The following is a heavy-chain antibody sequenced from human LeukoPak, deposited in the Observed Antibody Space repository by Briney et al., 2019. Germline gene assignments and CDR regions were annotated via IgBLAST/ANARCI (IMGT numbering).Heavy chain of an antibody. Sequence: GASVKVSCKASGYTFTSYGISWVRQAPGQGLEWMGIINPSGGSTSYAQKFQGRVTMTRDTSTSTVYMELSSLRSEDPAVYYCARDIAVASYYFDYWGQGTLVTVSS. CDR3: ARDIAVASYYFDY. V-gene: IGHV1-46*01. D-gene: IGHD6-19*01. CDR1: GYTFTSYG. CDR2: INPSGGST. J-gene: IGHJ4*02.